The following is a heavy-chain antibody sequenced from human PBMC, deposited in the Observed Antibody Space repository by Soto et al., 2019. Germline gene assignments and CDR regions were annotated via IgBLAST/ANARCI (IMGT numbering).Heavy chain of an antibody. Sequence: GASVKVSSNASGGSLSSYAISWVRQAPGQGLEWMGGIIPIFGTANYAQKFQGRVTITADTSTSTAYMELRSLRSDDTAVYHRARGSNYINYRGQGTLVTVYS. D-gene: IGHD3-10*01. CDR1: GGSLSSYA. CDR2: IIPIFGTA. J-gene: IGHJ4*02. V-gene: IGHV1-69*06. CDR3: ARGSNYINY.